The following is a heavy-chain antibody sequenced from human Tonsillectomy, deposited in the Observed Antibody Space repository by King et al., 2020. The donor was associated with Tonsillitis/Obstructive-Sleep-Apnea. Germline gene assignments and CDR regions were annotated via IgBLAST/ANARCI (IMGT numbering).Heavy chain of an antibody. CDR2: IKSDGSST. CDR3: ARGGPKGSTDY. Sequence: VQLVESGGGLVQPGGSLRLSCAASGFTFSTYWMYWVRQAPGKGLLWVSRIKSDGSSTSYADSVKGRFTISRDDDRNTLYLQMNSLRAEDTAVYYCARGGPKGSTDYWGQGTLVTVSS. J-gene: IGHJ4*02. D-gene: IGHD2-15*01. CDR1: GFTFSTYW. V-gene: IGHV3-74*01.